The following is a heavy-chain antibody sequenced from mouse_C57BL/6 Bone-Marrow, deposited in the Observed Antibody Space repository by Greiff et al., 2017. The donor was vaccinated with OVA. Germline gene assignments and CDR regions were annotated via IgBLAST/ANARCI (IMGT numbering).Heavy chain of an antibody. V-gene: IGHV5-17*01. D-gene: IGHD1-1*01. CDR3: ANPITTVEDWYFDV. CDR1: GFTFSDYG. Sequence: EVKVVESGGGLVKPGGSLKLSCAASGFTFSDYGMHWVRQAPEKGLEWVAYISSGSSTIYYADTVKGRFTISRDNAKNTLFLQMTSLRSEDTAMYYCANPITTVEDWYFDVWGTGTTVTVSS. J-gene: IGHJ1*03. CDR2: ISSGSSTI.